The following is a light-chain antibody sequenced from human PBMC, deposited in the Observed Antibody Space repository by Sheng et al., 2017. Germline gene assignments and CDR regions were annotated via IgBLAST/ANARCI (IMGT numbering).Light chain of an antibody. J-gene: IGKJ3*01. CDR3: QQLNSYPLT. V-gene: IGKV1-9*01. CDR1: QGINND. Sequence: DIQVTQSPSFLSASVGDRVTITCRASQGINNDLAWYQQRPGTVPKLLIYAASTLQSGVPSRFSGSGSGTEFTLTITSLQPEDCATYYCQQLNSYPLTFGPGTKRGYQT. CDR2: AAS.